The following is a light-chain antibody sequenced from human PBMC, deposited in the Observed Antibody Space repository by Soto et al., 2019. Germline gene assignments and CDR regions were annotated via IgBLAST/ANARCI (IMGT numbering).Light chain of an antibody. J-gene: IGLJ3*02. Sequence: QSVLTQPASVSGSAGQSITISCSGTMRDVGAYNLVSWYQQHPGTAPKLIIYEVRNRPSGISSRFSGSRSGNTASLTISGLQSEDEGDYYFGAYTARSTLVFGGGTKVTVL. CDR3: GAYTARSTLV. V-gene: IGLV2-14*01. CDR2: EVR. CDR1: MRDVGAYNL.